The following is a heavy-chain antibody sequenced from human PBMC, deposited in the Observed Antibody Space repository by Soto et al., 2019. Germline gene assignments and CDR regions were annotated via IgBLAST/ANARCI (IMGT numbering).Heavy chain of an antibody. J-gene: IGHJ4*02. CDR1: GASISDSSFY. D-gene: IGHD2-2*01. CDR3: ARRGCNSASCYSLVD. CDR2: IFYSGTPWTT. V-gene: IGHV4-39*01. Sequence: SETLSLTCSVSGASISDSSFYWGWIRQPPGEGLEWIGTIFYSGTPWTTYYNPSLKSRVTISADTSKNQFSLQLSSVTAADTAVYYCARRGCNSASCYSLVDWGQGTLVTVSS.